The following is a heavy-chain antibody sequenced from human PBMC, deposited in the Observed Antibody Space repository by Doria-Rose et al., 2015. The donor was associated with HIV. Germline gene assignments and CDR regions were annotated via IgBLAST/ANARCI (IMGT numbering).Heavy chain of an antibody. V-gene: IGHV4-59*01. CDR1: GGSISSYY. Sequence: VQLVESGPGLVKASETLSLTCTISGGSISSYYWTWIRQPPGKGLEWIGYIYHSGTTNYNPSLKSRVTMSVDTSKNKFSLRLRSVTAADTAVYYCASSYSRSWPYYYCMDVWGKGTTVSVSS. CDR3: ASSYSRSWPYYYCMDV. J-gene: IGHJ6*03. D-gene: IGHD6-13*01. CDR2: IYHSGTT.